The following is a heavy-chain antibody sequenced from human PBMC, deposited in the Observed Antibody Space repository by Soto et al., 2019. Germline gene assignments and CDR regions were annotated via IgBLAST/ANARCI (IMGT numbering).Heavy chain of an antibody. V-gene: IGHV1-3*01. Sequence: QVQLVQSGAEVKKPGASVQVSCKASGYTFTNYAMHWVRQAPGQRLEWMGWINAGNGNTKYSQKFQGRVTITRDTSASTAYMELSSLRSEDTAVYYCARGPGGPDGPGDYWGQGTLVTVSS. CDR2: INAGNGNT. CDR3: ARGPGGPDGPGDY. J-gene: IGHJ4*02. CDR1: GYTFTNYA. D-gene: IGHD2-15*01.